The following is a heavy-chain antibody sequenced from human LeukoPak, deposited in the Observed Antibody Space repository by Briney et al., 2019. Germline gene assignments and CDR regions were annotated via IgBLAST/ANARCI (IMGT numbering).Heavy chain of an antibody. V-gene: IGHV4-39*07. CDR2: IYYSGST. D-gene: IGHD5-24*01. J-gene: IGHJ4*02. CDR1: GGSISSSSYY. Sequence: PSETLSLTCTVSGGSISSSSYYWGWIRQPPGKGLEWIGSIYYSGSTYYNPSLKSRVTISVDTSKNQFSLKLSSVTAADTAVYYCARGVEVGSNFDYWGQGTLVTVSS. CDR3: ARGVEVGSNFDY.